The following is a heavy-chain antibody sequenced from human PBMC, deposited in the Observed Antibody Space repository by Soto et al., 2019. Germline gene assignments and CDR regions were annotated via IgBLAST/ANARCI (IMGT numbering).Heavy chain of an antibody. D-gene: IGHD2-15*01. Sequence: GGSLRLSCAASGFTFSSYAMSWVRQAPGKGLEWVAAISGSGGSTYYADSVKGRFTISRDNAKNTLFLQMSSLIDEDTAVYYCARTSCSGGSCSPDPWGRGNLVTVSS. CDR2: ISGSGGST. CDR3: ARTSCSGGSCSPDP. J-gene: IGHJ5*02. V-gene: IGHV3-23*01. CDR1: GFTFSSYA.